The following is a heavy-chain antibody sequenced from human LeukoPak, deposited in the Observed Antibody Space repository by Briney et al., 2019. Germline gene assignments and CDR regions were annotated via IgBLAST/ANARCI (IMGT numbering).Heavy chain of an antibody. CDR3: ARVANSYDFWSGYYYYYYYMDV. J-gene: IGHJ6*03. V-gene: IGHV5-51*01. CDR1: GYRFTSYW. CDR2: IYPGDSDT. D-gene: IGHD3-3*01. Sequence: GESLKISCKGSGYRFTSYWIGWVRQMPGKGLEWMGIIYPGDSDTRYSPSFQGQVTISADKSISTAYLQWSSLKASDTAMYYCARVANSYDFWSGYYYYYYYMDVWGKGTTVTVSS.